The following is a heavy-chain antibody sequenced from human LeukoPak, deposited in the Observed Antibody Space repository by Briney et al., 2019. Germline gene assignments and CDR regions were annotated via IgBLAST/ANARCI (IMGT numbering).Heavy chain of an antibody. J-gene: IGHJ4*02. CDR3: AKNSITIFGVVTELDY. Sequence: PGGSLRLSCAASGFTFSSYAMSWVRQAPGKGLEWVSAISGSGGSTYYADSVKGRFTISRDNSKNTLYLQMNSLRAEDMAVYYCAKNSITIFGVVTELDYWGQGTLVTVSS. D-gene: IGHD3-3*01. V-gene: IGHV3-23*01. CDR1: GFTFSSYA. CDR2: ISGSGGST.